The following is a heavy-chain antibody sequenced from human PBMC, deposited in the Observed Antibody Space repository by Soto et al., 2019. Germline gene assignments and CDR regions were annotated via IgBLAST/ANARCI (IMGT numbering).Heavy chain of an antibody. Sequence: QVQLQESGPGVVKPSETLPLTCAVSGDSINAENWWTWLRQTPGKGLEWLAEIHHSGGTKYNPSLSGRVSISLDRPRNQFSLRLRSVTAADTAQYYCARDHCTGGNCYSNMGDWYFDLWGRGALVTVSS. V-gene: IGHV4-4*02. CDR1: GDSINAENW. CDR2: IHHSGGT. J-gene: IGHJ2*01. D-gene: IGHD2-15*01. CDR3: ARDHCTGGNCYSNMGDWYFDL.